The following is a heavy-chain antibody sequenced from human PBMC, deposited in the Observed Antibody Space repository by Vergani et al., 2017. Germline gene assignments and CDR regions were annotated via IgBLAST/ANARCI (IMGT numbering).Heavy chain of an antibody. CDR2: FDPEDGET. Sequence: QVQLVQSGAEVKKPGASVKVSCKVSGYTLTELSMHWVRQAPGKGLEWMGGFDPEDGETIYAQKFQGRVTMTEDTSTDTAYMVLSSLRSEDTAVYYCARSGIGEIRGRYDFWSGPNDYWGQGTLVTVSS. CDR1: GYTLTELS. V-gene: IGHV1-24*01. CDR3: ARSGIGEIRGRYDFWSGPNDY. J-gene: IGHJ4*02. D-gene: IGHD3-3*01.